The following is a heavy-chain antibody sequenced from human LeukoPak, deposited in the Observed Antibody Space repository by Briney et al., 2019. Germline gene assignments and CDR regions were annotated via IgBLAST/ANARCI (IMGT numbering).Heavy chain of an antibody. CDR1: GFTFSSYE. J-gene: IGHJ5*02. CDR2: ISSSGSTI. CDR3: ARMYCSGGSCYSS. V-gene: IGHV3-48*03. Sequence: PGGSLRLSCAASGFTFSSYEMNWVRQAPGKGPEWVSYISSSGSTIYYADSVKGRFTISRDNAKNSLYLQMNSLRAEDTAVYYCARMYCSGGSCYSSWGQGTLVTVSS. D-gene: IGHD2-15*01.